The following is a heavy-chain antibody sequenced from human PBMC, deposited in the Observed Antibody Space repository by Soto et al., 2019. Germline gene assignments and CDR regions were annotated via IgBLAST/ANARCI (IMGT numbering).Heavy chain of an antibody. CDR3: YMSSYPGEFDY. D-gene: IGHD3-16*01. CDR2: IKSKTDGGTA. J-gene: IGHJ4*02. Sequence: DVQLVESGGGLVKPGGSLRLSCAASGFSFNNAWMSWVRQAPGKGLEWIGQIKSKTDGGTADSAASVKGRFIISRDDSESKLYLQVTSRNTEDTAVYHCYMSSYPGEFDYWGQGTLVTVSS. V-gene: IGHV3-15*01. CDR1: GFSFNNAW.